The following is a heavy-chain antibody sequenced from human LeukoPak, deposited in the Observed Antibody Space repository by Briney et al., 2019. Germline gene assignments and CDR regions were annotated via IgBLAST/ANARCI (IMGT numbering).Heavy chain of an antibody. CDR2: ISHDGTRQ. CDR1: GFSFSTHN. D-gene: IGHD3-10*01. V-gene: IGHV3-30*04. Sequence: PGPSLRLSCAPSGFSFSTHNMRWVRQAPGKGLEWVAIISHDGTRQYYADSLKGRFTISRDNSRNTLSRQMSSLRTEDTSIYYCATDWRMVPRVIKGVIEYWGQGALVTVSS. J-gene: IGHJ4*02. CDR3: ATDWRMVPRVIKGVIEY.